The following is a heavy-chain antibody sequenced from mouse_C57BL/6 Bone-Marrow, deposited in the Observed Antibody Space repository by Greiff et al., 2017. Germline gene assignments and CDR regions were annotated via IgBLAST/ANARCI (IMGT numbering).Heavy chain of an antibody. CDR3: ALSCVYGSSPYYAMDY. Sequence: QVQLQQSGAELARPGASVKLSCKASGYTFTSYGISWVKQRTGQGLEWIGEIYPRSGNTYYNEKFKGKATLTADKSSSTAYMELRSLTSEDSAVYFCALSCVYGSSPYYAMDYWGQGTSVTVSS. CDR2: IYPRSGNT. D-gene: IGHD1-1*01. J-gene: IGHJ4*01. CDR1: GYTFTSYG. V-gene: IGHV1-81*01.